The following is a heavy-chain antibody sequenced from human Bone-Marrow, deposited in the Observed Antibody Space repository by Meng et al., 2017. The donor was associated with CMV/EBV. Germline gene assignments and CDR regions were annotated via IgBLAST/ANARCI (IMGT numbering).Heavy chain of an antibody. D-gene: IGHD5-12*01. CDR3: AREVDIGYYFDY. Sequence: ASVKVSCKASGFTLSAYYMHWVRQAPGQGPEWMGWLNPYSGATKYAQKFQGRVTMTGDTSISTAYLDLSWLGSDDTAVYYCAREVDIGYYFDYWGQGTLVTVSS. V-gene: IGHV1-2*02. J-gene: IGHJ4*02. CDR2: LNPYSGAT. CDR1: GFTLSAYY.